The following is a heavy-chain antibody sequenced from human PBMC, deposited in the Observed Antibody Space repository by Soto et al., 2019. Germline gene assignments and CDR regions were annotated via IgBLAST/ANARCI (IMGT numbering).Heavy chain of an antibody. CDR1: GGSFSGYY. V-gene: IGHV4-34*01. CDR3: ARGCPQYDFWSGYRGTFDY. D-gene: IGHD3-3*01. J-gene: IGHJ4*02. Sequence: QVQLQQWGAGLLKPSETLSLTCAVYGGSFSGYYWSWIRQPPGKGLEWIGEINHSGSTNYNPSLKSRVTISVDTSKNQFSLKLSSVTAADTAVYYCARGCPQYDFWSGYRGTFDYWGQGTLVTVSS. CDR2: INHSGST.